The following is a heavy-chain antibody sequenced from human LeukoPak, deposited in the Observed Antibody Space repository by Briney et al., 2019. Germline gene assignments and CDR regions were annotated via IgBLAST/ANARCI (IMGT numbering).Heavy chain of an antibody. CDR1: GGSFSGYY. V-gene: IGHV4-34*01. Sequence: SETLSLTCAVYGGSFSGYYWSWIRQPPGKGLEWIGEINHSGSTNYNPSLKSRVTISVDTSKNQFSLKLSSVTAADTAVYYCARGEDVDTAIEYWGQGTLVTVSS. CDR2: INHSGST. CDR3: ARGEDVDTAIEY. J-gene: IGHJ4*02. D-gene: IGHD5-18*01.